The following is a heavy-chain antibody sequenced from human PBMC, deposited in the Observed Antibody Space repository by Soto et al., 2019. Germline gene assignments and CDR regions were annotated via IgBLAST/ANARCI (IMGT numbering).Heavy chain of an antibody. CDR1: GGSISSVSYF. CDR3: ARLNSGWHQTFDS. D-gene: IGHD6-25*01. V-gene: IGHV4-31*03. J-gene: IGHJ4*02. Sequence: QVQLESSGPGLVKPSQTLSLTCTVSGGSISSVSYFWTWIRQHPAKGLEWIGHISYSGSTYFIPSLRSRLSMSVDTSKNQFSLNLTSVTVADTALYYCARLNSGWHQTFDSWGQGTLVTVSS. CDR2: ISYSGST.